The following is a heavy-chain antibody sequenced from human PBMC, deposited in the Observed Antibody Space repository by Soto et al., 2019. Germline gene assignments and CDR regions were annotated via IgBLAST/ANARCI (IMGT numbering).Heavy chain of an antibody. V-gene: IGHV3-9*01. CDR1: GFTFDDYA. CDR3: ANLPLYGSGFDC. J-gene: IGHJ4*02. CDR2: ISWNGAAT. Sequence: EVQLVESGGGLVQPGGSLRLSCAASGFTFDDYAIHWVRQAPGKGLEWVSGISWNGAATGYVDSVKGRFSISRDKTKNTLYLQMDSLRSEDTAVYYCANLPLYGSGFDCWGQGTLVTVSS. D-gene: IGHD3-10*01.